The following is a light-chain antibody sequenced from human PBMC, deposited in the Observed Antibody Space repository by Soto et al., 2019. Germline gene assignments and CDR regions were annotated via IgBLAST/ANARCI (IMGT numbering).Light chain of an antibody. CDR1: QSINIY. V-gene: IGKV1-39*01. J-gene: IGKJ1*01. CDR3: QATYTTPGT. Sequence: DIQMTQSPSSLSASVGDRVTISCRARQSINIYLNWFQQKPGKAPKLLIYGASNLQSGVPSRFSCSGSGTDLTLTLSILQPEDFATYYCQATYTTPGTFGQGTKVEIK. CDR2: GAS.